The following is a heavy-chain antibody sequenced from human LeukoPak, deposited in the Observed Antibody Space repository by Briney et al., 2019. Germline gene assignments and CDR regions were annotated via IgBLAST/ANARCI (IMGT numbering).Heavy chain of an antibody. CDR1: GGSISSYY. D-gene: IGHD3-22*01. Sequence: SETLSLTCTVSGGSISSYYWSWIRQPAGKGLEWIGRIYTSGSTKYNPSIKSRVTMSVDTNKNQFSLKLSSVTAADTAVYYCAREISSGYSRIGAFDIWGQGTMVTVSS. CDR3: AREISSGYSRIGAFDI. V-gene: IGHV4-4*07. CDR2: IYTSGST. J-gene: IGHJ3*02.